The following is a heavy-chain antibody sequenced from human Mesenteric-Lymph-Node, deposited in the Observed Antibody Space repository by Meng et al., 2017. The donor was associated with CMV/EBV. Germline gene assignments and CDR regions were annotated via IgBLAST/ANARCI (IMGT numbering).Heavy chain of an antibody. V-gene: IGHV3-7*01. CDR3: ASSDYYYGMDV. Sequence: GGSLRLSCAASGFTFSTYWMSWVRQAPGKGLEWVANIKQDGSEKYYVDSVKGRFTISRDNAKNSLYLQMNSLRAEDTAVYYCASSDYYYGMDVWGQGTRVTVSS. CDR1: GFTFSTYW. CDR2: IKQDGSEK. J-gene: IGHJ6*02.